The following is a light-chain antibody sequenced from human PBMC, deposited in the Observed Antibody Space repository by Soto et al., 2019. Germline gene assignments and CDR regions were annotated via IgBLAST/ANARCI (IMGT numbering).Light chain of an antibody. CDR2: KAS. V-gene: IGKV1-5*03. Sequence: DIQMTQSPATLSASVGDRVTITCRASQNIDNWLAWFQQKPGKAPNLLIYKASTLETGAPSRFSGSGSGAEFTLTISSLQPEDFATYFCQQYKSLPYTFGQGTKLEMK. J-gene: IGKJ2*01. CDR3: QQYKSLPYT. CDR1: QNIDNW.